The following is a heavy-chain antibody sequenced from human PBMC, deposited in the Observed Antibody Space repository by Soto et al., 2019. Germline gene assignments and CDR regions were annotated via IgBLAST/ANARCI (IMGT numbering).Heavy chain of an antibody. CDR1: GFTFSDSI. CDR3: TTSYYYDSRGYLEYYVYCMDV. V-gene: IGHV3-73*02. Sequence: EVQLVESGGGLVQPGGSLKLSCAVSGFTFSDSIIHWVRQASGKGLEWVGRIRSKANSSATTYAASGKGGFTISRDDLKNAAYLQMNSPKTEDTAVYYCTTSYYYDSRGYLEYYVYCMDVWGQGTTVIVSS. CDR2: IRSKANSSAT. J-gene: IGHJ6*02. D-gene: IGHD3-22*01.